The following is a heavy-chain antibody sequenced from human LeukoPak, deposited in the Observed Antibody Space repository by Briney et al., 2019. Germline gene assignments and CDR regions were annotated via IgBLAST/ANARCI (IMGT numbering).Heavy chain of an antibody. V-gene: IGHV4-39*01. D-gene: IGHD3-22*01. CDR1: GGXISSSSYY. Sequence: PSETLSLTCTVSGGXISSSSYYWDWIRQPPGMGLAWIGTIYYSGPTYYNPSLKSRVTISVDTSRNQFSLKLSSVTATDTAVYYCARMIGDDAFDIWGQGTMVTVSS. J-gene: IGHJ3*02. CDR3: ARMIGDDAFDI. CDR2: IYYSGPT.